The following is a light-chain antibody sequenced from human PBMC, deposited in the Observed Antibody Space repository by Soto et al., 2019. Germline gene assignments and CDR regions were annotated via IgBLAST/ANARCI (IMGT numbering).Light chain of an antibody. J-gene: IGLJ1*01. CDR3: SSFTTPYFYV. Sequence: QPVLTQPASVSGSLGQSITLSCTGSGGDIGAYNYVSWYQQHPGKAPKLIIYGVTHRPSGVSSRFSASKSAYTASLTISALQAEDEADYYCSSFTTPYFYVFGPGTKLTVL. V-gene: IGLV2-14*01. CDR1: GGDIGAYNY. CDR2: GVT.